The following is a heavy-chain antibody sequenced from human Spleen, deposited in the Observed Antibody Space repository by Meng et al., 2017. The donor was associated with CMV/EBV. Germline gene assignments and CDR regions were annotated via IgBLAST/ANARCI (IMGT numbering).Heavy chain of an antibody. J-gene: IGHJ6*02. Sequence: ASVKVSCKASGYTFTNYDINWVRQATGQGLEWMGWMNPNSGNTGYAQKFQGRVTMTRNTAISTAYMELSSLRSEDTAIYYCARANRPGIAAAGPTKAYYYGMDVWGQGTTVTVSS. D-gene: IGHD6-13*01. CDR3: ARANRPGIAAAGPTKAYYYGMDV. CDR2: MNPNSGNT. CDR1: GYTFTNYD. V-gene: IGHV1-8*01.